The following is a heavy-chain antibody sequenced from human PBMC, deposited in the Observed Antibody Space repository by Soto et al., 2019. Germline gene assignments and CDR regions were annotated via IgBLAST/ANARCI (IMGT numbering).Heavy chain of an antibody. CDR3: AKDAHSSSSLALTVVDY. J-gene: IGHJ4*02. Sequence: GGSLRLSCAASGFTFSSYGMHWVRQAPGKGLEWVAVISYYGSNKYYADSVKGRFTISRDNSKNTLCLQMNSLRAEDTAVYYCAKDAHSSSSLALTVVDYWGQGTLVTVSS. V-gene: IGHV3-30*18. CDR2: ISYYGSNK. D-gene: IGHD6-6*01. CDR1: GFTFSSYG.